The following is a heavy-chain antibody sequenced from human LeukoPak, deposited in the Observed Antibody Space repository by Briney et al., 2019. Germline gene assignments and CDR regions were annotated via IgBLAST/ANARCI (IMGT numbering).Heavy chain of an antibody. CDR3: AREYAGYYHDSSDYRGYSFDY. Sequence: SETLSLTCTVSGGSISSYYWSWIRQPAGKGLQWIGRIYSSGSTNYNPSLKSRVTMSVDTSKNQFSLRLSSVTAADTAVYYCAREYAGYYHDSSDYRGYSFDYWGQGTLVTVSS. CDR2: IYSSGST. D-gene: IGHD3-22*01. J-gene: IGHJ4*02. V-gene: IGHV4-4*07. CDR1: GGSISSYY.